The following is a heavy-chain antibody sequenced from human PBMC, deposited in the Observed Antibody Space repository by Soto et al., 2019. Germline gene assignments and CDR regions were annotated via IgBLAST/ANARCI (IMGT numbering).Heavy chain of an antibody. Sequence: ASVKVSCKASGYTFTTYDSSWVRQATGQGLEWMGWMNPYGGNTGYAQKFQGRVTVTRNTSISTVYMELSGLRPDDTAVYYCARRKERSGPHYFDYWGQGSQVTVSS. CDR2: MNPYGGNT. J-gene: IGHJ4*02. D-gene: IGHD6-25*01. CDR1: GYTFTTYD. V-gene: IGHV1-8*01. CDR3: ARRKERSGPHYFDY.